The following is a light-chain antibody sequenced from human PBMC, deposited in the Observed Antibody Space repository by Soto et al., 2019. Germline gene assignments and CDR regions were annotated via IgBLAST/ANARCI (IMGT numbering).Light chain of an antibody. CDR1: SSDVGAYNY. Sequence: QSALTKPPAASGSPGQSVTISCSGSSSDVGAYNYVSWYQQHPGRAPKVIIYEVNKRPSGVPDRFSGSKSGNTASLTVSGLRPEDEAEYFCNSYAGNDNLLFGGGTKLTVL. CDR3: NSYAGNDNLL. CDR2: EVN. V-gene: IGLV2-8*01. J-gene: IGLJ2*01.